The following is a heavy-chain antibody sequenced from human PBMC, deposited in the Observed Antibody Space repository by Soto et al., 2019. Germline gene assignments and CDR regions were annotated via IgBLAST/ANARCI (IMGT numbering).Heavy chain of an antibody. D-gene: IGHD3-16*02. J-gene: IGHJ3*02. CDR2: IYHSGST. V-gene: IGHV4-4*02. CDR3: ARMRDDYIWGSYRYYAFDI. CDR1: SGSISSSNW. Sequence: SETLSLTCAVSSGSISSSNWWSWVRQPPGKGLEWIGEIYHSGSTNYNPSLKSRVTISVDKSKNQFSLKLSSVTAADTAVYYCARMRDDYIWGSYRYYAFDIWGQGTMVTVSS.